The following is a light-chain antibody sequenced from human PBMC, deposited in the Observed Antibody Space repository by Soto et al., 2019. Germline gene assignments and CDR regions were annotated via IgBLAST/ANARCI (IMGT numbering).Light chain of an antibody. Sequence: EIVLAQSPGTLSLSPGERATLSCRASQSVSSSYLAWYQQKPGQAPRLLIYGASSRATGIPDRFSGSGSGTDFTLTISRLEPEDFAAYYCQHYANCPLPFGGGTKV. J-gene: IGKJ4*01. CDR3: QHYANCPLP. V-gene: IGKV3-20*01. CDR2: GAS. CDR1: QSVSSSY.